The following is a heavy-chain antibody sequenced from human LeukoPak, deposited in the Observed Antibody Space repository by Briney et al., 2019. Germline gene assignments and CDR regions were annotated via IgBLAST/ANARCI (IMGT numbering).Heavy chain of an antibody. Sequence: SETLSLTCTVSGGSISSSSYYWGWIRQPPGKGLEWIGYIYCSGSTNYNPSLKSRVTISVDTSKNQFSLKLSSVTAADTAVYYCARDYSYWGQGTLVTVSS. J-gene: IGHJ4*02. CDR3: ARDYSY. V-gene: IGHV4-61*01. CDR2: IYCSGST. CDR1: GGSISSSSYY. D-gene: IGHD4-11*01.